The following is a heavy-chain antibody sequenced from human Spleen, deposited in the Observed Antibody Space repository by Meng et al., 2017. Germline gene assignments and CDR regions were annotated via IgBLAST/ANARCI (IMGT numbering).Heavy chain of an antibody. Sequence: QGAVVQSGAEVKKPGASVKVSCKPSGYTFTAYWLHWVRQAPGQGLEWMGRIDPGTGGTQYAQNFQGRVTMTSDTSISTVYMELNGLRSDDTAVYYCARDEDISAAGKLFGDYWGQGTLVTVSS. J-gene: IGHJ4*02. D-gene: IGHD6-13*01. CDR1: GYTFTAYW. CDR3: ARDEDISAAGKLFGDY. CDR2: IDPGTGGT. V-gene: IGHV1-2*06.